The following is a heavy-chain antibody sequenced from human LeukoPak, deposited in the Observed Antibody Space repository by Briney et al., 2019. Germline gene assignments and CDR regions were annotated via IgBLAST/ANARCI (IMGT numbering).Heavy chain of an antibody. J-gene: IGHJ6*02. CDR3: ARHPLERIGNYYYSYGMDV. Sequence: PSETLSLTCSVSGVSISSYYWSWIRQPPGKGLEWIAYIHYSGSTNYNPSLKSRLTISVDTSKNQFSLKLSSVTAADTAVYYCARHPLERIGNYYYSYGMDVWGPGTTVTVSS. V-gene: IGHV4-59*08. CDR1: GVSISSYY. CDR2: IHYSGST. D-gene: IGHD1-1*01.